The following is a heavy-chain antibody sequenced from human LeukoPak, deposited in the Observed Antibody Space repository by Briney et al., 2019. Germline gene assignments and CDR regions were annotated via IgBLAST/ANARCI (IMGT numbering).Heavy chain of an antibody. D-gene: IGHD3-22*01. CDR2: IYSGGNT. J-gene: IGHJ4*02. CDR1: GFTVSSNY. CDR3: ARADYYDSSGYNDY. V-gene: IGHV3-53*01. Sequence: GGSLRLSCAASGFTVSSNYMSWVRQAPGKGLEWVSVIYSGGNTYYADSVKGRFTISRDNSKNTLYLQMTSLRAEDTAVYYCARADYYDSSGYNDYWGQGTLVTVSS.